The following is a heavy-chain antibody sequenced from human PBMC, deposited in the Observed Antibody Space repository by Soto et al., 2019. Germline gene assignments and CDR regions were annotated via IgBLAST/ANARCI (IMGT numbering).Heavy chain of an antibody. CDR3: ARDHYVYDILTGYGYYYGMDV. Sequence: QVQLQESGPGLVKPSQTLSLTCTVSGGSISSGDYYWSWIRQPPGKGLEWIGYIYYSGSTYYNPSLKGRVTISIDTSKTPFSLKLSSVTAADTAVYYCARDHYVYDILTGYGYYYGMDVWGQGTTVTVSS. CDR2: IYYSGST. V-gene: IGHV4-30-4*01. CDR1: GGSISSGDYY. J-gene: IGHJ6*02. D-gene: IGHD3-9*01.